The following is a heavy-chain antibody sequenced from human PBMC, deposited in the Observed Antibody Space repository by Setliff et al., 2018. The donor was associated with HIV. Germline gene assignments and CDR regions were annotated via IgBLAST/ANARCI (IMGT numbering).Heavy chain of an antibody. D-gene: IGHD3-10*01. CDR2: IFYSGST. CDR1: GGSVSTGNYY. J-gene: IGHJ6*04. CDR3: TRRGADSYYPRPLDV. V-gene: IGHV4-61*01. Sequence: SETLSLTCTVSGGSVSTGNYYWNWIRLPPGKGLEWIGYIFYSGSTNYNPPLKSRVTISVDTSKNQFSLRLNSVTAADTAIYYCTRRGADSYYPRPLDVWGKGTTVTVSS.